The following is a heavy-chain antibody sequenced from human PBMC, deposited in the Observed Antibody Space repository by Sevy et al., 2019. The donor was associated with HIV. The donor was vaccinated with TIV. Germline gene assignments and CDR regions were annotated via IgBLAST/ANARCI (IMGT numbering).Heavy chain of an antibody. CDR2: IYSGDST. D-gene: IGHD3-22*01. CDR1: GFSVSNSY. Sequence: GGSLRLSCAASGFSVSNSYMSWVRQAPGKGLQWDSVIYSGDSTYYTDSVKGRFTISRDNSKNTLYLQMNSLRAEDTAVYYCARLSVYYYDNSGYYTTGHAFDIWGQGTMVTVSS. J-gene: IGHJ3*02. CDR3: ARLSVYYYDNSGYYTTGHAFDI. V-gene: IGHV3-53*01.